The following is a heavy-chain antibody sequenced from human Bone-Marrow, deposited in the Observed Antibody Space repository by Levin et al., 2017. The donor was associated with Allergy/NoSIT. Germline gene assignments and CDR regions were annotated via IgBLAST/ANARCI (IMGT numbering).Heavy chain of an antibody. Sequence: RASVKVSCQASGYSFTYYYIYWVRQAPGQGLEWIGWINPNSGVTSYAQRFQGRITMTRDTSRSTAYMEVRSLTSDDTAVYYCARENAMVDTKFFDRWGQGTLVTVSS. CDR1: GYSFTYYY. V-gene: IGHV1-2*02. D-gene: IGHD5-18*01. CDR3: ARENAMVDTKFFDR. CDR2: INPNSGVT. J-gene: IGHJ4*02.